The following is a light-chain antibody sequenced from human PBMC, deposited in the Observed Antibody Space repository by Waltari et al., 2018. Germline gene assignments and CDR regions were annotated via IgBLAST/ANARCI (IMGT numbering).Light chain of an antibody. CDR2: LGS. J-gene: IGKJ2*01. CDR3: MQTLQAPRT. Sequence: DIVMTQSPLSLPVTPGEPASLSCRSSQSLLDTNGHKYLDWYLQKPGQSPQLLIYLGSSRASGVPDRFSGSGSGSYFTLNISRVEAKDVGIYYCMQTLQAPRTFGQGTKLEIK. V-gene: IGKV2-28*01. CDR1: QSLLDTNGHKY.